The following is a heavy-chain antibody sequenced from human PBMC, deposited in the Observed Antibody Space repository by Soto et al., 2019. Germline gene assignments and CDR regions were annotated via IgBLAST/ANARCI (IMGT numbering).Heavy chain of an antibody. V-gene: IGHV1-18*04. CDR2: ISAYNGNT. Sequence: QVQLVQSGAEVKEPGASVKVSCTASGYTFTSFGLSWVRQAPGQGLEWMGWISAYNGNTYYAERLQGRVTMTTDTSTSTAYMELRSLTSDDTAVYYCARDRDYRNRFHYYGMDVWGQGTTVTVSS. CDR3: ARDRDYRNRFHYYGMDV. J-gene: IGHJ6*02. D-gene: IGHD4-4*01. CDR1: GYTFTSFG.